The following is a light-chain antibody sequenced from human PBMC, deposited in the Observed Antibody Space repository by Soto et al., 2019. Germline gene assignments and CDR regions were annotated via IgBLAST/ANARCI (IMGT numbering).Light chain of an antibody. Sequence: EIVLTQSPSILSLSPGESATLSCRASQIVRGNYLGLYQQRPGQAPRLLMFVTSRRATGIPDRFSGSRSGTDFTLTISRLEPEDFAMYYCQQYGTTPGTFGQGTKVDIK. CDR3: QQYGTTPGT. CDR1: QIVRGNY. V-gene: IGKV3-20*01. CDR2: VTS. J-gene: IGKJ1*01.